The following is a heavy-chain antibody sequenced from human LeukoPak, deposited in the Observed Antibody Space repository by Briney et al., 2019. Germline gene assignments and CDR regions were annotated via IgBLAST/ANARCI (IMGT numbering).Heavy chain of an antibody. Sequence: SETLSLTCTVSGGSISSSSYYWGWIRQPPGKGLEWIGSIYHSGSSNYNPSLKSRVTISVDTSKNQFSLKLSSVTAADTAVYYCARSNVEGATRWFDPWGQGTLVTVSS. J-gene: IGHJ5*02. V-gene: IGHV4-39*07. CDR3: ARSNVEGATRWFDP. CDR2: IYHSGSS. D-gene: IGHD1-26*01. CDR1: GGSISSSSYY.